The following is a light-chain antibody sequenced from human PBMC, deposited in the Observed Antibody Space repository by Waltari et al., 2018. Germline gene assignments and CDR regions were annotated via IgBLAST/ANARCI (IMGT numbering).Light chain of an antibody. CDR1: QDISTA. Sequence: AIQLTQSPSSLSASVGDRVTITCRASQDISTALAWYQQKSGEAPKLLICDASTVGSGGPSRFSCSGTGTDFTLPISRLQPEDFSTYHCQQFHNYPPTFGQGTRLEIK. CDR3: QQFHNYPPT. V-gene: IGKV1D-13*01. CDR2: DAS. J-gene: IGKJ5*01.